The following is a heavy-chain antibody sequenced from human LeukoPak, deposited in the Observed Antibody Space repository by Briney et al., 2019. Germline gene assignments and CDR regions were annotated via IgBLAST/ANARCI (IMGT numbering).Heavy chain of an antibody. CDR1: GGSFSGDY. CDR2: IYYTGST. V-gene: IGHV4-34*01. J-gene: IGHJ4*02. D-gene: IGHD2-2*01. Sequence: PSETLSLTCAVYGGSFSGDYWSWIRQAPGKGLEWIGSIYYTGSTYYSPSLRSRVTISVDTSKNQFSLKVTSVTAADTAVYYCARGEAAALDYWGQGALVTVSS. CDR3: ARGEAAALDY.